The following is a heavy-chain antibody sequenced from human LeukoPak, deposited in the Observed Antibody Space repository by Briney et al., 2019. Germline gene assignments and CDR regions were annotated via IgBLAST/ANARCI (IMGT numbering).Heavy chain of an antibody. V-gene: IGHV3-53*01. J-gene: IGHJ6*02. Sequence: GGSLRLSCAASGFTVSSNYMSWVRQAPGKGLEWVSVIYSGSSTYYADSVKGRFTISRDNSENTLYLQMNSLRAEDTAVYYCASSLWYYYGMDVWGQGTTVTVSS. CDR3: ASSLWYYYGMDV. CDR1: GFTVSSNY. CDR2: IYSGSST. D-gene: IGHD2/OR15-2a*01.